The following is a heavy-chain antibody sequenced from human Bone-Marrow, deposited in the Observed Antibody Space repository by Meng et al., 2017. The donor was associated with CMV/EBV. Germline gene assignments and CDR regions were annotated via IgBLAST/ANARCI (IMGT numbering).Heavy chain of an antibody. CDR2: IYYSGST. V-gene: IGHV4-39*07. D-gene: IGHD3-3*01. J-gene: IGHJ6*02. Sequence: SETLSLTCTVSGGSISSSSYYWGWIRQPPGKGLEWIGSIYYSGSTYYNPSLKSRVTISVDTSKNQFSLKLSSVTAADTAVYYCARESAYYDFWSGYYYYYGMDVWGQGNTVNVSS. CDR3: ARESAYYDFWSGYYYYYGMDV. CDR1: GGSISSSSYY.